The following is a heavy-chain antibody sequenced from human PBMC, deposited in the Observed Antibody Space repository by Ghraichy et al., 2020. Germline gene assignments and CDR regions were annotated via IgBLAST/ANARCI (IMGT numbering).Heavy chain of an antibody. V-gene: IGHV4-30-4*01. CDR2: IYYSGST. CDR3: VRGAAYGASTNCHIAAGYYYYSLDV. J-gene: IGHJ6*02. CDR1: GVSVSGGDYY. Sequence: SETLSLTCTVSGVSVSGGDYYWSWIRQPPGKGLEWIAYIYYSGSTSYNPSLRSRVSISADTSKNQFSLRLTSVTAADTAIYYCVRGAAYGASTNCHIAAGYYYYSLDVCGQGTTVTVSS. D-gene: IGHD2-2*02.